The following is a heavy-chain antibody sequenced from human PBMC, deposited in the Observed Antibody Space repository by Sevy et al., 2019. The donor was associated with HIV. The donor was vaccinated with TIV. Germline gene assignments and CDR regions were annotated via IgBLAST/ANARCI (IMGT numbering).Heavy chain of an antibody. CDR3: ARAGDGYNYLY. J-gene: IGHJ4*02. CDR2: INPSGGST. CDR1: GYTFTSYY. V-gene: IGHV1-46*01. D-gene: IGHD5-12*01. Sequence: ASVKVSCKASGYTFTSYYMHWVRQAPGQGLEWMGIINPSGGSTSYAQKFQGRVTMTRDTSTSTVCMELSSLRSEDMAVYYCARAGDGYNYLYWGQGTLVTVSS.